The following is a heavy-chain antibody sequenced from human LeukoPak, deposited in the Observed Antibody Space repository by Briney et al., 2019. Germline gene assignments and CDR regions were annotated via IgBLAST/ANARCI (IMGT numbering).Heavy chain of an antibody. CDR2: ISISSSTI. V-gene: IGHV3-48*01. CDR3: ARDGYGSGSAYYYYYYMDV. D-gene: IGHD3-10*01. J-gene: IGHJ6*03. CDR1: GFTFSSYA. Sequence: GGSLRLSCAASGFTFSSYAMSWVRQAPGKGLEWVSYISISSSTIYYADSVKGRFTISRDNAKNSLYLQMHSLRAEDTAVYYCARDGYGSGSAYYYYYYMDVWGKGTTVTVSS.